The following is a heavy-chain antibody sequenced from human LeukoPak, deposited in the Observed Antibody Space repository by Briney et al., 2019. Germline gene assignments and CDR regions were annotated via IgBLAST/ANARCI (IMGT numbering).Heavy chain of an antibody. Sequence: GGSLRLSCAASGFSFSEYSMNWVRQAPGRGLEWVSNIRGSSSAMNYADSVKGRFTISRDNAKNSLYLEMSSLRAEDTAVYYCARDRDWSFDYWGQGTLVTVSS. CDR1: GFSFSEYS. CDR3: ARDRDWSFDY. V-gene: IGHV3-48*04. J-gene: IGHJ4*02. D-gene: IGHD3-9*01. CDR2: IRGSSSAM.